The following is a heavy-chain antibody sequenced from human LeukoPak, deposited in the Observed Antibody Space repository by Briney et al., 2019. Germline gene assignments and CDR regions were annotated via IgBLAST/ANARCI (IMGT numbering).Heavy chain of an antibody. CDR3: ARDAGYSSGWSHWYLDL. CDR2: ISGSVTTI. V-gene: IGHV3-48*02. Sequence: GGSLRLSCAASGFTFSGYSFNWVRQAPGKGLEWISYISGSVTTIHYADSVKGRFTISRDKAKNSIYLQMDSLTDEDSAVYYCARDAGYSSGWSHWYLDLWGRGTLVTVSS. CDR1: GFTFSGYS. J-gene: IGHJ2*01. D-gene: IGHD6-19*01.